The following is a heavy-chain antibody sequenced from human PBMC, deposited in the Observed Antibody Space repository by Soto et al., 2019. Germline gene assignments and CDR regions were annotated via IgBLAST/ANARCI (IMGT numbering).Heavy chain of an antibody. CDR1: GFTFSSYS. V-gene: IGHV3-21*04. D-gene: IGHD5-18*01. CDR2: ISSSSSYI. J-gene: IGHJ4*02. Sequence: GGSLRLSCAASGFTFSSYSMNWVRQAPGKGLEWVSSISSSSSYIYYADSVKGRFTISRDNSKNTLYLQMNSLRAEDTAVYYCAKVSGYSYSHQAARRAFDYWGQGTLVTVSS. CDR3: AKVSGYSYSHQAARRAFDY.